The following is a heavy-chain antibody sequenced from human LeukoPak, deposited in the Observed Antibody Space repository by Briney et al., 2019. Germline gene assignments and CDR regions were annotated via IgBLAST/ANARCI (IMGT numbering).Heavy chain of an antibody. V-gene: IGHV3-21*01. Sequence: GGSLRLSCAASGFTFSTYSMNWVRQAPGKGLEWVSSISSGSTYIYSADSVKGRFTISRDNAKNSLYLQMNSLRAEDTAVYYCARVSGDYYDSSGYPGPDAFDIWGQGTMVTVSS. J-gene: IGHJ3*02. CDR1: GFTFSTYS. D-gene: IGHD3-22*01. CDR3: ARVSGDYYDSSGYPGPDAFDI. CDR2: ISSGSTYI.